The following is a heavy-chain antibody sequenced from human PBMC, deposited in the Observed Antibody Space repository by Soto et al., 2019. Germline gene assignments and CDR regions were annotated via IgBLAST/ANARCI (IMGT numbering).Heavy chain of an antibody. D-gene: IGHD3-16*02. J-gene: IGHJ4*02. V-gene: IGHV1-8*01. CDR2: MNPTRGNT. Sequence: QVQLVQSGAEVKKPGASWKVSCKASGYTLTSYVFNGVGQAPGQGLGGLGWMNPTRGNTGYATKFQGRVTMTRNTSISTAYMELSSLRSEDTAVYYCARDYVWGSYRSFDYWGQGTLVTVSS. CDR3: ARDYVWGSYRSFDY. CDR1: GYTLTSYV.